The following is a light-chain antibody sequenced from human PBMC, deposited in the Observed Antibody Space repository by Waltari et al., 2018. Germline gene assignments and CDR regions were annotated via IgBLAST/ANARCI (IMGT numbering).Light chain of an antibody. CDR2: EVT. CDR1: SGDIGGYNF. Sequence: QSALTQPPSASGSPGQSVTISCTGTSGDIGGYNFFSWYQQHPGKAPKLMIYEVTKRPSGVPDRFSGSKSGNTASLTVSGLQAEDEADYYCSSFAGNNNPYVFGTGTKVSVL. CDR3: SSFAGNNNPYV. J-gene: IGLJ1*01. V-gene: IGLV2-8*01.